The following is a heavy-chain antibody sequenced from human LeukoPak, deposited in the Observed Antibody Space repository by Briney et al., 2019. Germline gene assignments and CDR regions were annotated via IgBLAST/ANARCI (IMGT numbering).Heavy chain of an antibody. CDR3: ARVIEYQLLYPYRQQLVGFDY. CDR2: IKQDGSEK. Sequence: GGSLRLSCAASGFTFSSYWMSWVRQAPGKGLEWVAHIKQDGSEKYYVDSVKGRFTISRDNAKNSLYLQMNSLRAEDTAVYYCARVIEYQLLYPYRQQLVGFDYWGQGTLVTVSS. CDR1: GFTFSSYW. V-gene: IGHV3-7*01. J-gene: IGHJ4*02. D-gene: IGHD2-2*02.